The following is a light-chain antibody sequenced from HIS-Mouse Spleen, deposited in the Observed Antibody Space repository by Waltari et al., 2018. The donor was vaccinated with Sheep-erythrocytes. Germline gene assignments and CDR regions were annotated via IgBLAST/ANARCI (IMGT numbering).Light chain of an antibody. CDR3: CSYAGSYNHV. Sequence: QSALTQPRSVSGSPGQSVTISCNGTSSDGGGYNYVSWYQQHPGKAPKLMIYDVSKRPSGVPDRLSGSKSGNTASLTISGLQAEDEADYYCCSYAGSYNHVFATGTKVTVL. J-gene: IGLJ1*01. V-gene: IGLV2-11*01. CDR2: DVS. CDR1: SSDGGGYNY.